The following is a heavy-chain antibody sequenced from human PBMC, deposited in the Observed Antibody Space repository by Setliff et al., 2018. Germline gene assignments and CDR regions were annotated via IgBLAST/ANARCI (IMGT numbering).Heavy chain of an antibody. J-gene: IGHJ3*01. CDR3: ARDPHYDPTYSLPGHAFDF. Sequence: SETLSLTCAVSGYSISNGSYWGGIRQSPVKGLEWIGSLFDGGSAYYSPSLKSRASISLDASKNQFALKLTSATAADTAVYYCARDPHYDPTYSLPGHAFDFWGQGIMVTVS. CDR1: GYSISNGSY. CDR2: LFDGGSA. D-gene: IGHD3-22*01. V-gene: IGHV4-38-2*02.